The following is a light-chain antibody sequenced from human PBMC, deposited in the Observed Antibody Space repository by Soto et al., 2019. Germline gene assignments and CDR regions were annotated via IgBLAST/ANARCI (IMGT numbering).Light chain of an antibody. CDR1: SSDVGGYNY. CDR3: SSYAGSNNFNV. V-gene: IGLV2-8*01. Sequence: QSVLTQPPSASGSPGQSVTISWTGTSSDVGGYNYVSWYQQHPGKAPKLMIYEVSKRPSGVPDRFSGSKSGNTASLTVSGLQPEDEAEYYCSSYAGSNNFNVFGTGTKLTVL. J-gene: IGLJ1*01. CDR2: EVS.